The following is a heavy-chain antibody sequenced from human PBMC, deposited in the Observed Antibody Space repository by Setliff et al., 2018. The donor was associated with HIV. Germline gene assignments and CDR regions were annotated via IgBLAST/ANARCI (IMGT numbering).Heavy chain of an antibody. CDR1: GGSICDYY. CDR3: ARDPNYMDV. V-gene: IGHV4-4*07. CDR2: IYTGGST. J-gene: IGHJ6*02. Sequence: SETLSLTCSVSGGSICDYYWSWVRQPAGKGLEWIGRIYTGGSTKFNPSLGGRASLSVDKSNNQVSLKLTSVTAADTAIYYCARDPNYMDVWGQGTTVTVSS.